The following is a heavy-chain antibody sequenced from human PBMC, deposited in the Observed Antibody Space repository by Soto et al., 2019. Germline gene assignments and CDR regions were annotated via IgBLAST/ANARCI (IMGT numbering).Heavy chain of an antibody. CDR2: ISGSGGST. CDR1: GFTFSSYA. V-gene: IGHV3-23*01. D-gene: IGHD6-13*01. CDR3: AKGLAAAGNFHY. Sequence: EVQLLESGGGLVQPGGSLRLSCAASGFTFSSYAMSWVRQASGKGLEWVSAISGSGGSTYYADSVKGRFTISRDNSKNTLYLQMNTLSAEDTAVYYCAKGLAAAGNFHYWGQGTLVTVSS. J-gene: IGHJ4*02.